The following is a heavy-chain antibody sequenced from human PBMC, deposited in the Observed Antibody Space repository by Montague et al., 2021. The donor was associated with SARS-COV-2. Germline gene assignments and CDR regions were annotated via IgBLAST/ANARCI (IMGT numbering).Heavy chain of an antibody. CDR3: AREGTVPGPRGIYFDD. Sequence: CAISXDSVSSNSAAWNWIRQSPSGGLEWLGRTYYRSKWYTDYAPSVKTRITITPDTSNNQFSLHLNSETPGDTAVYYCAREGTVPGPRGIYFDDWGQGTLVTVSS. V-gene: IGHV6-1*01. CDR2: TYYRSKWYT. J-gene: IGHJ4*02. D-gene: IGHD1-1*01. CDR1: XDSVSSNSAA.